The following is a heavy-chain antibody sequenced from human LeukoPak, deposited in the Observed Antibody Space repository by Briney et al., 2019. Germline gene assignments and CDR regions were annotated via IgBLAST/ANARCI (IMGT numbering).Heavy chain of an antibody. CDR1: GYSFTSYW. J-gene: IGHJ4*02. CDR2: IYPGDSDT. Sequence: GESLKISCKGSGYSFTSYWIGWVRQMPEKGLEWMGIIYPGDSDTRYNPSFPGQVTISADKSTSTAYLQWSSLKASDTAMYYCARWDGHNDPFDYWGQGTLVTVSS. D-gene: IGHD5-24*01. CDR3: ARWDGHNDPFDY. V-gene: IGHV5-51*01.